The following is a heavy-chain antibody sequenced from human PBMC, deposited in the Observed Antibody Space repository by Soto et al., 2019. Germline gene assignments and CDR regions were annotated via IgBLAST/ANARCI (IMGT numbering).Heavy chain of an antibody. D-gene: IGHD3-10*01. V-gene: IGHV1-3*01. Sequence: ASVKVSCKASGYTFTSYAMHWVRQAPGQRLEWMGWINAGNGNTKYSQKFQGRVTITRDTSASTAYMELSSLRSEDTAVYYCARSGGSGSIFFQFHWFVPWGQGTRVTVSS. CDR1: GYTFTSYA. CDR2: INAGNGNT. CDR3: ARSGGSGSIFFQFHWFVP. J-gene: IGHJ5*02.